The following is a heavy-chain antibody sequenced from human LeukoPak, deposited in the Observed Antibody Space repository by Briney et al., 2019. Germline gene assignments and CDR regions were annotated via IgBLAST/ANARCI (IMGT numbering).Heavy chain of an antibody. CDR2: INHSGST. D-gene: IGHD3-16*01. J-gene: IGHJ4*02. CDR1: GFTFSTYW. CDR3: AKIHFGDFDY. Sequence: GSLRLSCSASGFTFSTYWMSWVRQAPGKGLEWIGEINHSGSTNYNPSLKSRVTISVDTSKNQFSLKLSSVTAADTAVYYCAKIHFGDFDYWGQGTLVTVSS. V-gene: IGHV4-34*08.